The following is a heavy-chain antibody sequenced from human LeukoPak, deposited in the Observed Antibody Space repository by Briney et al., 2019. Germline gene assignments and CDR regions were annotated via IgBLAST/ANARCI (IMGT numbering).Heavy chain of an antibody. CDR3: ARDRLAATGLFDY. V-gene: IGHV3-20*04. Sequence: GGSLRLSCAASGFTFSGYAMSWVRQAPGKGLEWVSGINWDGGSAAYADSVKGRFTISRDNAKNSLYLQMNSLRTEDTAFYYCARDRLAATGLFDYWGQGTLVTVSS. CDR1: GFTFSGYA. D-gene: IGHD6-13*01. J-gene: IGHJ4*02. CDR2: INWDGGSA.